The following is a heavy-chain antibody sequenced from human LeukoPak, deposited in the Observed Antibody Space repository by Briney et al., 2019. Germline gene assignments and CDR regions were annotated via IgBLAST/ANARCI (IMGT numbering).Heavy chain of an antibody. Sequence: GGSLRLSCAASGFIFSSYWMSWVRQAPGKGVEGVAQINEEGSEKYYVDSVKGGFTISRENAKNSLYLQINSLRADDTAVSYCARGGYYYDSSGYYDYWGQGTLVTVSS. CDR3: ARGGYYYDSSGYYDY. D-gene: IGHD3-22*01. V-gene: IGHV3-7*01. CDR2: INEEGSEK. J-gene: IGHJ4*02. CDR1: GFIFSSYW.